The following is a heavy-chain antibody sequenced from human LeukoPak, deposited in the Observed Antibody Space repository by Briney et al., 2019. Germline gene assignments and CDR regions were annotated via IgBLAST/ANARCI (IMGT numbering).Heavy chain of an antibody. CDR3: ARVSSYSWYFDL. J-gene: IGHJ2*01. D-gene: IGHD1-26*01. Sequence: ASETLSLTCTVSGGSISSYYWSWIRQPPGKGLEWLGYIYYSGSTNYNPSLKSRVTISVDTSKNQFSLKLSSVTAADTAVYYCARVSSYSWYFDLWGRGTLVTVSS. CDR1: GGSISSYY. CDR2: IYYSGST. V-gene: IGHV4-59*01.